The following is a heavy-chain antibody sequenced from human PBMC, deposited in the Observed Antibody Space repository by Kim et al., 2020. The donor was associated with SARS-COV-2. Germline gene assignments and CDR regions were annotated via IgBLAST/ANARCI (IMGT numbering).Heavy chain of an antibody. J-gene: IGHJ3*02. CDR2: INHSGST. V-gene: IGHV4-34*01. CDR3: ARTRRGKGFWSGPLRGFAFDI. CDR1: GGSFSGYY. Sequence: SETLSLTCAVYGGSFSGYYWSWIRQPPGKGLEWIGEINHSGSTNYNPSLKSRVTISVDTSKNQFSLKLSSVTAADTAVYYCARTRRGKGFWSGPLRGFAFDIWGQGTMVTVSS. D-gene: IGHD3-3*01.